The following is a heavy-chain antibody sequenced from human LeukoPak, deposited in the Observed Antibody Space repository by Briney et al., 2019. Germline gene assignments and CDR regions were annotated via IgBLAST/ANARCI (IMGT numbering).Heavy chain of an antibody. CDR3: ARDHRRIVAVAMGVRYSDY. CDR2: ISYDGSNK. CDR1: GFTFSSYA. J-gene: IGHJ4*02. D-gene: IGHD2-21*01. Sequence: GGSLRLSCAASGFTFSSYAMHWVRQAPGKGLEWVAVISYDGSNKYYADSVKGRFTISRDNSKNTLYLQMNSLRAEDTAVYYCARDHRRIVAVAMGVRYSDYWGQGTLVTVSS. V-gene: IGHV3-30*04.